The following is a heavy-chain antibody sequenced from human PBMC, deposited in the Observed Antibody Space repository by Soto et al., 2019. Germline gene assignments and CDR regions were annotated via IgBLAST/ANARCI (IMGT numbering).Heavy chain of an antibody. CDR1: GFTFTSHA. D-gene: IGHD6-6*01. J-gene: IGHJ4*02. Sequence: PGGSLRLSCAASGFTFTSHAMHWVRQTPGKGLEWVAAISYDEIDKKYASSVKGRFTVSRDNVKNTLSLQMNSLRAEDTAVYYCARDQSEYSSSCFDYWGQGTLVTVS. V-gene: IGHV3-30*03. CDR2: ISYDEIDK. CDR3: ARDQSEYSSSCFDY.